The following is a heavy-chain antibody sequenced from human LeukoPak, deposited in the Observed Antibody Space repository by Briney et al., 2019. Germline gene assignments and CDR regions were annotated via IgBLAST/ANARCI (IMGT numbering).Heavy chain of an antibody. J-gene: IGHJ4*02. V-gene: IGHV3-23*01. Sequence: GGSLRLSCAASGLSFSNYAMSWVRQAPGKGLEWVSAISGRVGSTDYADSVKGRFTISRDNSKNTLYLQMNSLRAEDTAVYYCAKDRGSGWPQLDYWGQGTLVTVSS. CDR3: AKDRGSGWPQLDY. CDR1: GLSFSNYA. CDR2: ISGRVGST. D-gene: IGHD6-19*01.